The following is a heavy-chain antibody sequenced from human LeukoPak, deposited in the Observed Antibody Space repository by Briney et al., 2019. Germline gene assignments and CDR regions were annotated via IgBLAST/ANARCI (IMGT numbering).Heavy chain of an antibody. J-gene: IGHJ4*02. CDR3: AISYSYGRIDY. CDR1: GYTFTSYY. D-gene: IGHD5-18*01. CDR2: INPSGGST. V-gene: IGHV1-46*03. Sequence: ASVKVSCKASGYTFTSYYMHWVRQAPGQGLEWMGIINPSGGSTSYAQKFQGRVTMTRDASTSTVYMELSSLRSEDTAVYYCAISYSYGRIDYWGQGTLVTVSS.